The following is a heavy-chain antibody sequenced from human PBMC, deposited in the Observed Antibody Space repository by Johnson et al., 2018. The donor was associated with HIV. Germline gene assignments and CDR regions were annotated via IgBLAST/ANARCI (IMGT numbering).Heavy chain of an antibody. CDR3: ASTLTGDFGAFDI. CDR2: INWNRDNI. D-gene: IGHD7-27*01. CDR1: GFTFDDYA. V-gene: IGHV3-9*01. Sequence: VQLVESGGGLVQPGRSLRLSCSASGFTFDDYAMHWVRQAPGKGLEWVSGINWNRDNIAYVDSVKGRFTISRDNAKNSLYLQMNSLRAEDTVVYYCASTLTGDFGAFDIWGQGTMVTVSS. J-gene: IGHJ3*02.